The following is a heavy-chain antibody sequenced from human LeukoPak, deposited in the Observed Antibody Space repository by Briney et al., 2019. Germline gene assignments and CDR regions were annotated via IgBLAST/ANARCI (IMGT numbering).Heavy chain of an antibody. CDR2: ISGSGGST. J-gene: IGHJ3*02. Sequence: GGSLRLSCAASGFTFSSYAMSWVRQAPGKGLEWVSAISGSGGSTYYADSVKGRFTISRDNSKNTLYLQMNSLRAEDTAVYYCAKGDDFWSGSQDAFDIWGQGTMVTVSS. CDR3: AKGDDFWSGSQDAFDI. D-gene: IGHD3-3*01. V-gene: IGHV3-23*01. CDR1: GFTFSSYA.